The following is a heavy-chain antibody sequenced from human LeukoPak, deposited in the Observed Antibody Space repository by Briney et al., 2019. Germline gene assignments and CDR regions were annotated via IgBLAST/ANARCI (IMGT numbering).Heavy chain of an antibody. J-gene: IGHJ4*02. D-gene: IGHD3-16*01. V-gene: IGHV4-59*01. Sequence: SETLSLTCTVSGISISSYYWNWIRLSPGRGLEWIGYISYGGTTSYSPSLKSRITMSIDTSKNQFSLKLSSVTAADAAVYYCAKSGGTTIFDFWGPGNLVTVSS. CDR2: ISYGGTT. CDR1: GISISSYY. CDR3: AKSGGTTIFDF.